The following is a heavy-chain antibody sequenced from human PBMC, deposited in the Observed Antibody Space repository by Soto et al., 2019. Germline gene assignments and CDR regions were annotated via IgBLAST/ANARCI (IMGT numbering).Heavy chain of an antibody. J-gene: IGHJ4*02. CDR3: ARGASDCSGGSCYPPHLDY. Sequence: TSGTLSLTCAFHSMSFSGYFWGWITEASRGGPEWIGEINHSGSTNYNPSLKSRVTISVDTSKNQFSLKLSSVTAADTAVYYCARGASDCSGGSCYPPHLDYWGQGTLVTVSS. CDR1: SMSFSGYF. D-gene: IGHD2-15*01. V-gene: IGHV4-34*01. CDR2: INHSGST.